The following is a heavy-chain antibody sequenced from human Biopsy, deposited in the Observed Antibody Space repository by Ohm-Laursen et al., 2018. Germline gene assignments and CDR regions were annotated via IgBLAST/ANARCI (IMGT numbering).Heavy chain of an antibody. J-gene: IGHJ4*02. V-gene: IGHV4-59*11. CDR2: ISYTGYT. CDR1: GGSFTGHY. Sequence: GTLSLTSTVSGGSFTGHYWSWIRQPPGKGLEWIGHISYTGYTSYNASLKSRVTISVDTSRNHFSLRLSSLTAADTAVYYCARGSNDFGGLYFPRWGQGTLLTVSS. D-gene: IGHD4-23*01. CDR3: ARGSNDFGGLYFPR.